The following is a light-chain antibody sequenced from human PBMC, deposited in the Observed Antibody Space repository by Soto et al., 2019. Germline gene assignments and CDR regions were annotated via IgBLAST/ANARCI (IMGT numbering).Light chain of an antibody. CDR1: QSLLYNNTYNY. Sequence: DIVMTQSPLTLPVTPGEPASISCRSXQSLLYNNTYNYLDWYVQKPGQSPQLLIYFGSNRAPGVPDRFSGSGSGTDFTLKINRVEAEDVGTYYCMQALQSLTFGQGTRLEIK. J-gene: IGKJ5*01. V-gene: IGKV2-28*01. CDR2: FGS. CDR3: MQALQSLT.